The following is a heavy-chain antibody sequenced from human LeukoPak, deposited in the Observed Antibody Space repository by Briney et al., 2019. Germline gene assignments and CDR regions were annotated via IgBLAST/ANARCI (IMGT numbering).Heavy chain of an antibody. J-gene: IGHJ4*02. CDR3: ANGPTKDGFHYYFDF. CDR1: GFTFSSYG. D-gene: IGHD5-24*01. CDR2: IPYDGSSK. V-gene: IGHV3-30*02. Sequence: PGRSLRLSCAASGFTFSSYGMHWVRQAPGKGLEWVTFIPYDGSSKYYADSVKGRFTISRDNSKNTLSLQMNSLRAEDTAIYYCANGPTKDGFHYYFDFWGQGTLVTVSS.